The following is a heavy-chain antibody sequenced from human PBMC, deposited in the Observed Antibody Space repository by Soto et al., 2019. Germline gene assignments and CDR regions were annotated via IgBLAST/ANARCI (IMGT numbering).Heavy chain of an antibody. J-gene: IGHJ3*02. CDR1: GGSISSYY. V-gene: IGHV4-4*07. Sequence: QVQLQESGPGLVKPSETLSLTCTVSGGSISSYYWSWIRQPAGKGLEWIGRIYTSGSTNYDPSLKSRVTMSIDTSKNQFSLKLSSVTAADTAVYYCARVSKCRQQLVCGFGAFDIWGQGTMVTVSS. CDR2: IYTSGST. D-gene: IGHD6-13*01. CDR3: ARVSKCRQQLVCGFGAFDI.